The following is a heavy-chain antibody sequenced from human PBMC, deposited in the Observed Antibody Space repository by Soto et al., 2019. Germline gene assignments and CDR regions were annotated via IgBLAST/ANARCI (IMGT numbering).Heavy chain of an antibody. D-gene: IGHD2-2*01. CDR3: ARGGVVVVPAAPGWFDP. CDR2: IYPEDYNT. J-gene: IGHJ5*02. CDR1: GYTFTNYW. Sequence: GESLKISCKTSGYTFTNYWIGLVLQMPGKGLDWMGIIYPEDYNTKYSPSLQGHVTISADKSISTAYLQWSSLKASDTATYYCARGGVVVVPAAPGWFDPWGQGTLVTVSS. V-gene: IGHV5-51*01.